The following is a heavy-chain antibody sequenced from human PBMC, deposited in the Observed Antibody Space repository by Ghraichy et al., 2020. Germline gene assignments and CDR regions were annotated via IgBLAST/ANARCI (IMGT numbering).Heavy chain of an antibody. V-gene: IGHV3-7*01. J-gene: IGHJ4*02. CDR3: AREPAIAVDGPYFDY. CDR2: IKQDGSEK. Sequence: VANIKQDGSEKYYVDSVKGRFTISRDNAKNSLYLQMNSLRAEDTAVYYCAREPAIAVDGPYFDYWGQG. D-gene: IGHD6-19*01.